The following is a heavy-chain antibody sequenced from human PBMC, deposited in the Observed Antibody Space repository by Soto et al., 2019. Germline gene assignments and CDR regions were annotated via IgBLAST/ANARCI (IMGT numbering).Heavy chain of an antibody. Sequence: SETLSLTCAVSSGTISSSNWWTWVRQPPGKGLEWIGEINQSGSPNYNPSLRSRVTISVDKSKSQFFLKLSSVTAADTAIYYCAGLPMVAAHREFDPWGQXPLVTVSS. J-gene: IGHJ5*02. V-gene: IGHV4-4*02. D-gene: IGHD2-15*01. CDR1: SGTISSSNW. CDR2: INQSGSP. CDR3: AGLPMVAAHREFDP.